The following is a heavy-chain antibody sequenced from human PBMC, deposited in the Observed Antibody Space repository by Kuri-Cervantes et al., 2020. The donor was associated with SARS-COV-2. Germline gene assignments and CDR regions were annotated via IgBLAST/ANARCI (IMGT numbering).Heavy chain of an antibody. J-gene: IGHJ4*01. CDR3: ARGGSVSTASLL. CDR1: GGSISGYY. V-gene: IGHV4-59*01. D-gene: IGHD3-10*01. Sequence: GSLRLSCTVSGGSISGYYWTWIRQPPGKGLEWIGNIYYSENTKYNPSLKSRVTISIDTSKNQLSLNLSSVTATDTAVYHCARGGSVSTASLLWGHGTLVTVSS. CDR2: IYYSENT.